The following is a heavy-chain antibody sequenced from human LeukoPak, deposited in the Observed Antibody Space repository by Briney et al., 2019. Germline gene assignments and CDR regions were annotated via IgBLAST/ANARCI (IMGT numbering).Heavy chain of an antibody. Sequence: GGSLRLSCAASGFTFSSYEMNWVRQAPGKGLEWVSYISSSGSTIYYADSVRGRFTISRDNAKNSLYLQMNSLRAEDTAVYYCARDLAPYCSSTSCPPHDAFDIWGQGTMVTVSS. CDR2: ISSSGSTI. D-gene: IGHD2-2*01. CDR3: ARDLAPYCSSTSCPPHDAFDI. V-gene: IGHV3-48*03. CDR1: GFTFSSYE. J-gene: IGHJ3*02.